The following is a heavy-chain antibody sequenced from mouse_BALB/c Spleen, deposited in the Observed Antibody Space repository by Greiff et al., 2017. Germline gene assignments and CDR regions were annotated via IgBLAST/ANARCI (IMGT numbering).Heavy chain of an antibody. D-gene: IGHD2-1*01. V-gene: IGHV5-17*02. J-gene: IGHJ2*01. CDR2: ISSGSSTI. CDR3: ASTGGNYAYYFDY. Sequence: EVKLVESGGGLVQPGGSRKLSCAASGFTFSSFGMHWVRQAPEKGLEWVAYISSGSSTIYYADTVKGRFTISRDNPKNTLFLQMTSLRSEDTAMYYCASTGGNYAYYFDYWGQGTTLTVSS. CDR1: GFTFSSFG.